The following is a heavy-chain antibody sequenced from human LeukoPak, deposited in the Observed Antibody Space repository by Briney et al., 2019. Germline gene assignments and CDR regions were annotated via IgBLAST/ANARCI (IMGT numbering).Heavy chain of an antibody. J-gene: IGHJ4*02. CDR3: ARPYGSGN. CDR1: GYSISSGYY. V-gene: IGHV4-38-2*02. D-gene: IGHD3-10*01. CDR2: IYHSGST. Sequence: SETLSLTCTVSGYSISSGYYWGWIRQPPGKGLEWIGSIYHSGSTYYNPSLKSRVTISVDTSKNQFSLKLSSVTAADTAVYYCARPYGSGNWGQGTLVTVSS.